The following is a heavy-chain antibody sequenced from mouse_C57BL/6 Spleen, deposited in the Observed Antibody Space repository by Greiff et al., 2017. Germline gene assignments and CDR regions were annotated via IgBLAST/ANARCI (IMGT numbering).Heavy chain of an antibody. J-gene: IGHJ2*01. CDR2: IDPENGDT. V-gene: IGHV14-4*01. CDR1: GFNIKDDY. Sequence: EVQLQQSGAELVRPGASVKLSCTASGFNIKDDYMHWVKQRPEQGLEWIGWIDPENGDTEYASKFQGKATITADTSSNPAYLQRSSLTSEDTAVYDCTRTTGRSRGVDYWGQGTTLTVSS. D-gene: IGHD1-1*01. CDR3: TRTTGRSRGVDY.